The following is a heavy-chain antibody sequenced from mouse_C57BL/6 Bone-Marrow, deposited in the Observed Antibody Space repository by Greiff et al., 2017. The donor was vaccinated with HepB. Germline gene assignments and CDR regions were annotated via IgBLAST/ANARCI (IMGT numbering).Heavy chain of an antibody. CDR1: GYTFTSYW. Sequence: QVQLQQPGAELVKPGASVKMSCKASGYTFTSYWITWVKQRPGQGLEWIGDIYPGSGSTNYNEKFKSKATLTVDTSSSTAYMQLSSLTSEDSAVYYGARSHYYGLLGYFDVWGTGTTVTVSS. CDR2: IYPGSGST. CDR3: ARSHYYGLLGYFDV. J-gene: IGHJ1*03. D-gene: IGHD1-2*01. V-gene: IGHV1-55*01.